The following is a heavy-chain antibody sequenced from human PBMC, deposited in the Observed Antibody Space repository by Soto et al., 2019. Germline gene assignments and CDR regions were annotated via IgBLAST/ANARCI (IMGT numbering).Heavy chain of an antibody. D-gene: IGHD5-12*01. J-gene: IGHJ6*02. CDR3: ASLGDSGYENYYYGMDV. V-gene: IGHV4-39*07. CDR1: GGSISSSSYY. CDR2: INHSGST. Sequence: SSETLSLTCTVSGGSISSSSYYWGWIRQPPGKGLEWIGEINHSGSTNYNPSLKSRVTISVDTSKNQFSLKLSSVTAADTAVYYCASLGDSGYENYYYGMDVWGQGTTVTVSS.